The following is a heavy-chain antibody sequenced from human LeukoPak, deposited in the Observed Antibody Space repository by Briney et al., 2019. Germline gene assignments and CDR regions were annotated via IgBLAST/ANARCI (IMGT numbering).Heavy chain of an antibody. Sequence: PGGSLRLSCAASGFTFDDYTMHWVRQAPGKGLEWVSLISWGGGSTYYADSVKGRFTISRDNSKNSLYLQMNSLRTEDTALYYCAKAPGDRSYYMDVWGKGTTVTISS. CDR2: ISWGGGST. CDR1: GFTFDDYT. CDR3: AKAPGDRSYYMDV. D-gene: IGHD2-21*02. J-gene: IGHJ6*03. V-gene: IGHV3-43*01.